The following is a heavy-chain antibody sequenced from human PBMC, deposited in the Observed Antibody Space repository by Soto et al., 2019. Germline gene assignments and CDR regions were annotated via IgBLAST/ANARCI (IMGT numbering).Heavy chain of an antibody. CDR2: IYYSGST. D-gene: IGHD5-12*01. CDR3: ARDDSGYDSHAFDI. J-gene: IGHJ3*02. V-gene: IGHV4-59*01. Sequence: SETLSLTCTVSGSSISSYYWSWIRQPPGKGLEWIGYIYYSGSTNYNPSLKSRVTISVDTSKNQFSLKLSSVTAADTAVYYCARDDSGYDSHAFDIWGQGTMVTVSS. CDR1: GSSISSYY.